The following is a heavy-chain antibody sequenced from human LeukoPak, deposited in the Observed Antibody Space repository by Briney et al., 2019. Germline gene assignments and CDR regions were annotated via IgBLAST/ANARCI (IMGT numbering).Heavy chain of an antibody. Sequence: GASVKVSCKASGYTFTSYGISWVRQAPGQGLEWMGWISAYNGNTNYAQKLQGRVTMTRDTSTSTAYMELRSLRSDDPAVYFCARAGYSRFVDDLDYWGQGTLVTVSS. CDR1: GYTFTSYG. V-gene: IGHV1-18*01. D-gene: IGHD1-26*01. CDR3: ARAGYSRFVDDLDY. J-gene: IGHJ4*02. CDR2: ISAYNGNT.